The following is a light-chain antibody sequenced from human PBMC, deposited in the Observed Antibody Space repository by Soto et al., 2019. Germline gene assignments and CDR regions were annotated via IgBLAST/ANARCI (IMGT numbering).Light chain of an antibody. Sequence: QSALTQPASVSGSPGQSITISCTGTSSDVGAYNYVSWYQQHPGKAPKLMIYEVSYRPSGVSDRFSGSRSGNTASLTVSGLQAEDEADYYCSSYAGNNNVMFGGGTKLTVL. V-gene: IGLV2-14*01. J-gene: IGLJ3*02. CDR1: SSDVGAYNY. CDR2: EVS. CDR3: SSYAGNNNVM.